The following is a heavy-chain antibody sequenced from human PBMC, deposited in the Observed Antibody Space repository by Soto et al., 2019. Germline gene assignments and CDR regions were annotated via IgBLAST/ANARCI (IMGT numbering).Heavy chain of an antibody. CDR3: AKNSGYYYHGSEYYYCMDV. CDR1: GFTFSSYG. Sequence: GGSLRLSCAASGFTFSSYGMHWVRQAPGKGLEWVAVISYDGSNKYYADSVKGRFTISRDNSKNTLYLQMNSLRAEDTAVYYCAKNSGYYYHGSEYYYCMDVWGQRTTVTASS. J-gene: IGHJ6*02. V-gene: IGHV3-30*18. D-gene: IGHD3-22*01. CDR2: ISYDGSNK.